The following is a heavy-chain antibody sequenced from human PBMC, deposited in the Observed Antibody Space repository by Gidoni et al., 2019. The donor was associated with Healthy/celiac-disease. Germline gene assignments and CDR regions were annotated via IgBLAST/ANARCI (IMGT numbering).Heavy chain of an antibody. D-gene: IGHD1-1*01. V-gene: IGHV4-39*01. J-gene: IGHJ4*02. CDR1: GGSISSSSYS. CDR2: IYYSGST. Sequence: QLQLQEAGPGRVKPSETLSLTCTVPGGSISSSSYSWGWIRQPPGKGLEWIGSIYYSGSTYYTPSLKSRVTISVDTSKNQFSLKLSSVTAADTALYYCARHNEVNLRFDYWGQGTLVTVSS. CDR3: ARHNEVNLRFDY.